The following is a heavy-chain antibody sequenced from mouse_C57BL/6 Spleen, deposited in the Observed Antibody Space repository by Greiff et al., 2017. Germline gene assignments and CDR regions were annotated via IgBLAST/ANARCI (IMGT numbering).Heavy chain of an antibody. CDR2: IYPGSGST. D-gene: IGHD1-1*01. Sequence: QVQLQQPGAELVKPGASVKMSCKASGYTFTSYWITWVKQRPGQGLEWIGDIYPGSGSTNYNEKFKSKATLTVDTSSSTAYMQLSSLTSEDSAVYDGARRRYGSSPNYAMDYWGQGTSVTVSS. CDR3: ARRRYGSSPNYAMDY. V-gene: IGHV1-55*01. CDR1: GYTFTSYW. J-gene: IGHJ4*01.